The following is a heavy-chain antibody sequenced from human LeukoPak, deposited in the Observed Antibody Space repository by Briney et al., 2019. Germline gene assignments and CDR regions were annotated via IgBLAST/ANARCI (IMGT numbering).Heavy chain of an antibody. D-gene: IGHD3-3*01. V-gene: IGHV4-39*07. J-gene: IGHJ5*02. Sequence: SETLSLTCTVSGGSISSSSYYWGWIRQPPGKGLEWIGSIYYSGSTYYNPSLKSRVTISVDTSKNQFSLKLSSVTAADTAVYYCARVLGPLRFLEWLSPWFDPWGQGTLVTVSS. CDR3: ARVLGPLRFLEWLSPWFDP. CDR2: IYYSGST. CDR1: GGSISSSSYY.